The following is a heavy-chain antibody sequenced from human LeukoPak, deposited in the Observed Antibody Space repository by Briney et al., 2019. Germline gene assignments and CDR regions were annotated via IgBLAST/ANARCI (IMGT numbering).Heavy chain of an antibody. D-gene: IGHD3-16*01. CDR1: GFTFSSYG. CDR3: AKWARGFGSYENWFDP. Sequence: GGSLRLSCAASGFTFSSYGMHWVRQAPGKGLEWVAVISYDGSNKYYADSVKGRFTISRDNSKNTLYPQMNSLRAEDTAVYYCAKWARGFGSYENWFDPWGQGTLVTVSS. CDR2: ISYDGSNK. V-gene: IGHV3-30*18. J-gene: IGHJ5*02.